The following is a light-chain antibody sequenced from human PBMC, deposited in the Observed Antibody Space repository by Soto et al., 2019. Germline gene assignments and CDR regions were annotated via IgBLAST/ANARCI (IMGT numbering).Light chain of an antibody. V-gene: IGLV2-14*01. CDR2: DVT. CDR3: SSYSSTSTLYV. Sequence: QSALTQPXSVSGSPGQSITIXCTGTSIDVGGYNYVSWYQQHPDKAPKLMIYDVTNRPSGVSNRFSGSKSGNTASLTISGLQAEDEADYFCSSYSSTSTLYVFGTGTKLTVL. J-gene: IGLJ1*01. CDR1: SIDVGGYNY.